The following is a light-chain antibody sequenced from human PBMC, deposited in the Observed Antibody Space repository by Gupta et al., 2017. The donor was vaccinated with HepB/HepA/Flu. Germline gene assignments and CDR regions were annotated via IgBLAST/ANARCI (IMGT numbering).Light chain of an antibody. CDR2: RNN. CDR1: SSNIGSNY. CDR3: ATWDDSLSGVV. V-gene: IGLV1-47*01. J-gene: IGLJ2*01. Sequence: QSVLTQPPSPSGTPGPRVTISCSGSSSNIGSNYVYWYQQLPGTAPKLLIYRNNQRPSGVPDRFSGSKSGTSASLAISGLRSEDEADYYCATWDDSLSGVVFGGGTKLTVL.